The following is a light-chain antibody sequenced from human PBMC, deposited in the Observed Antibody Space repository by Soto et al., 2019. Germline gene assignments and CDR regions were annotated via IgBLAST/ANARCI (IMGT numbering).Light chain of an antibody. CDR1: QSVSSS. CDR3: QQYNNWPRT. CDR2: GAS. Sequence: ELVMTQSPATLSVSPGERATLSCRASQSVSSSLAWYQQKPGQAPRLLIYGASTRATGIPARFSGSGSGTEFTLTISSLQSEDFAVYYCQQYNNWPRTFGQGTQLEIK. V-gene: IGKV3-15*01. J-gene: IGKJ2*01.